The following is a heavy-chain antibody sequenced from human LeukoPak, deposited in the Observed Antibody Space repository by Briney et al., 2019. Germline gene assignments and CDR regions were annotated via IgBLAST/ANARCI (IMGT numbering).Heavy chain of an antibody. D-gene: IGHD3-10*01. CDR1: GFTFSSYA. J-gene: IGHJ4*02. Sequence: GGSLRDSCAAPGFTFSSYAMRWVRQAPGKGLEWVAVISYDGSIKYYADSVKGRFTISRDNSKNTLYLQMNSLRAEDTAVYYCARVSGWGQGTLVTVSS. V-gene: IGHV3-30-3*01. CDR2: ISYDGSIK. CDR3: ARVSG.